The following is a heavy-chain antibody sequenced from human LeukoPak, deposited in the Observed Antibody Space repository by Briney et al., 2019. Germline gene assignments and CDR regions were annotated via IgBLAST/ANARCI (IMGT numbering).Heavy chain of an antibody. J-gene: IGHJ6*03. Sequence: GGSLRLSCAASGFSVSSNFMSWVRQAPGKGLEWVSLIYTNGSVFYADTVKGRFTISRDKSKNTLSLQMSSLKPEDTAVYYCARDLAGFQEPRYYYYMDVWGKGITVTVSS. V-gene: IGHV3-66*03. CDR1: GFSVSSNF. CDR3: ARDLAGFQEPRYYYYMDV. CDR2: IYTNGSV. D-gene: IGHD1-14*01.